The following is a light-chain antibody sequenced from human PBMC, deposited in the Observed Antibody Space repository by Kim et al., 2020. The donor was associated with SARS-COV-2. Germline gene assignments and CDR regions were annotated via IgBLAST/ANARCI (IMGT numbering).Light chain of an antibody. CDR3: NSRDSNDNVV. CDR2: GKN. J-gene: IGLJ2*01. CDR1: RLRSDY. Sequence: ALGQPVRITCQGDRLRSDYAPWYQQKPGQAPILFIYGKNNRPSGIPDRFSGSSSGNTASLTITGTQAGDEADYYCNSRDSNDNVVFGGGTQLTVL. V-gene: IGLV3-19*01.